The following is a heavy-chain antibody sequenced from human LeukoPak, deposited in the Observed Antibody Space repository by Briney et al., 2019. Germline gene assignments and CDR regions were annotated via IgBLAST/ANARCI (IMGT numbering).Heavy chain of an antibody. CDR2: ISAYNGNT. Sequence: ASVKVSCKASGFTFTNHGISWVRQAPGQGLEWVGWISAYNGNTNYAQKLQGRVTMTTDTSTSTAYMELGSLRSDDTAVYYCARASMRMTTAGLVEYWGQGTLVTVSS. J-gene: IGHJ4*02. D-gene: IGHD6-13*01. V-gene: IGHV1-18*01. CDR3: ARASMRMTTAGLVEY. CDR1: GFTFTNHG.